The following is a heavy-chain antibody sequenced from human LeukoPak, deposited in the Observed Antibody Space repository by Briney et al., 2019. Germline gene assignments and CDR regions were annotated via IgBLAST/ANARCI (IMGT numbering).Heavy chain of an antibody. J-gene: IGHJ4*02. V-gene: IGHV3-7*05. CDR1: GFSFSNYW. CDR3: ARDSSGWHPLDY. D-gene: IGHD6-19*01. Sequence: PGGSLRLSCAASGFSFSNYWMSWVRQAPGKGLEWVANIKEEGSEKYYVDSVKGRFTISRDNARNSLYLQMNSLRAEDTAVYYCARDSSGWHPLDYWGQGTLVTVSS. CDR2: IKEEGSEK.